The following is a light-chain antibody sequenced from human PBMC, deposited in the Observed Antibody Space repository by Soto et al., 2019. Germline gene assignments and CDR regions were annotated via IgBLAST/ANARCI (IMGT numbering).Light chain of an antibody. CDR1: NIGSKS. CDR2: YDS. V-gene: IGLV3-21*04. J-gene: IGLJ1*01. Sequence: SYELTQPPSVSVAPGKTARITCGGNNIGSKSVHWYQQKPGQAPVLVIYYDSDRPSGIPERFSGSNSGNTATLTTSRVEAGDEADYYCQVWDSSSDHRYVFGTGTKVTVL. CDR3: QVWDSSSDHRYV.